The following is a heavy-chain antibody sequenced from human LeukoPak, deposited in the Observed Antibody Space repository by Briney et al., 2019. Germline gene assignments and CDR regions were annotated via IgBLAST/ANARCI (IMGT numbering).Heavy chain of an antibody. D-gene: IGHD4-17*01. CDR1: GFTFSSYW. CDR3: AGGKFWATVTTFDAFDI. V-gene: IGHV3-74*01. Sequence: PGGSLRLSCAASGFTFSSYWMHWVRQTPGKGLVWVSRINSDGSSTSYADSVKGRFTISRDNAKNTLYLQMNSLRAEDTAVYYCAGGKFWATVTTFDAFDIWGQGTMVTVSS. J-gene: IGHJ3*02. CDR2: INSDGSST.